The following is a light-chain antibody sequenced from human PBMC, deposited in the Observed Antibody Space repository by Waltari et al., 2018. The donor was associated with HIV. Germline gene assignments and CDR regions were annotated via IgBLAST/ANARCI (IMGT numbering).Light chain of an antibody. CDR3: QHYGASPPGT. Sequence: EIVFSQSPGTLSLSPGVRSTPSCRAIQTFRTNYLACYQHKSGQAPRLLIYGASSRAPGIPDRLSGSGSGTHFTLTISRLEPEDFAVYYCQHYGASPPGTFGQGTKVEIK. J-gene: IGKJ1*01. CDR1: QTFRTNY. V-gene: IGKV3-20*01. CDR2: GAS.